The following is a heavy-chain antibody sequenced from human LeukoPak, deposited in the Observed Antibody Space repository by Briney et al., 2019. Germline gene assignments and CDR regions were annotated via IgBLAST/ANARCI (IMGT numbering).Heavy chain of an antibody. CDR2: ISYSGSA. Sequence: SQTLSLTCTVSGGSISSRDYNWNWIRQSPGKGLEWIGYISYSGSAYYSPSLRGRLTMLVDPSKNQFSLKVRSVTATDTAVYYCAREEFGTMLRGSIVQYYYYVMDFWGHGTPSPSP. CDR3: AREEFGTMLRGSIVQYYYYVMDF. D-gene: IGHD2-8*01. CDR1: GGSISSRDYN. V-gene: IGHV4-30-4*01. J-gene: IGHJ6*02.